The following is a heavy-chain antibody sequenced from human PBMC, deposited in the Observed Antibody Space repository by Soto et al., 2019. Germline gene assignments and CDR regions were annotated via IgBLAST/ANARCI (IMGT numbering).Heavy chain of an antibody. J-gene: IGHJ6*02. CDR2: IIPVFGTA. V-gene: IGHV1-69*01. CDR1: GRTLSNYG. CDR3: ARGDATKIVVTTYYGMDV. Sequence: SVKVSCKASGRTLSNYGISLVRHPPGQGLEWMGGIIPVFGTANYAQKFQGRVTITADESTTTVYMDVSSLRSEDTAVYYCARGDATKIVVTTYYGMDVWGQGTTVTVSS. D-gene: IGHD4-17*01.